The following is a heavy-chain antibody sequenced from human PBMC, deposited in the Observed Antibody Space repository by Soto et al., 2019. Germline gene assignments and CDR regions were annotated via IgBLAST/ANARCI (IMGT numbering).Heavy chain of an antibody. CDR1: GGTFSSYA. D-gene: IGHD5-18*01. J-gene: IGHJ4*02. Sequence: QVQLVQSGAEVKKPGSSVKVSCKASGGTFSSYAISWVRQAPGQGLEWMGGIIPIFGTANYAQKFQGRVTITADKSTSTAYMELSSLRSEDTAGYYCERDATDTAMVGFDYWGQGTLVTVSS. V-gene: IGHV1-69*06. CDR3: ERDATDTAMVGFDY. CDR2: IIPIFGTA.